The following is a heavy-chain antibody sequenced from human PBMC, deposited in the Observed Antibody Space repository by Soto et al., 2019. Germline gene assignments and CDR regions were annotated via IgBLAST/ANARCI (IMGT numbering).Heavy chain of an antibody. J-gene: IGHJ4*02. V-gene: IGHV3-48*01. CDR1: GFTFSVYS. Sequence: GVLRLSCATSGFTFSVYSMNWVRQAPGKGLEWVSHISSSSSTLYYTDSVRGRFTISRDNAKSSLYLQMNNLRAEDTAVYYCARGITDYGDNDFPWGWGQGPPFTVSS. CDR2: ISSSSSTL. D-gene: IGHD4-17*01. CDR3: ARGITDYGDNDFPWG.